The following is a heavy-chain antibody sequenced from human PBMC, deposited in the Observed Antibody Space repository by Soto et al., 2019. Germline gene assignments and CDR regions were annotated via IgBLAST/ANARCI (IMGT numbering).Heavy chain of an antibody. CDR2: ISSSSSYI. V-gene: IGHV3-21*01. D-gene: IGHD3-10*01. Sequence: PGGSLSLSCAASGFTFSNYSMNWVRHAPGKGLEWVSSISSSSSYIYYADSVKGRFTISRDNAKNSLYLQMNSLRAEDTALYYCARDLRTGVDNWFDPWGQGTLVTVSS. CDR1: GFTFSNYS. J-gene: IGHJ5*02. CDR3: ARDLRTGVDNWFDP.